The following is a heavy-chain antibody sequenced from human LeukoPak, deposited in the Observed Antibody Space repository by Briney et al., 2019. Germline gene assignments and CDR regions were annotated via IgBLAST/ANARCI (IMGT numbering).Heavy chain of an antibody. CDR1: GYSFSSDW. V-gene: IGHV5-51*01. D-gene: IGHD2-15*01. CDR3: TRGCSGGSSSRDAMDV. J-gene: IGHJ6*02. CDR2: IFPIDSET. Sequence: GGSLQISCKASGYSFSSDWIAWVRQLPGKGREGMGIIFPIDSETTYSPSFQGQVTISADKSSSTAYLQWSSLKASDTAMYYCTRGCSGGSSSRDAMDVWGQGTMVTVSS.